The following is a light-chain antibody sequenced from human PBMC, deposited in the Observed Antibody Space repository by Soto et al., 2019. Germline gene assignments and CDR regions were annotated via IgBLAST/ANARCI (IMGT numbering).Light chain of an antibody. V-gene: IGKV1-39*01. J-gene: IGKJ5*01. Sequence: DIQMTQSPSSLSASVGDRVTITCRASQRISNYLNWYQQKPGKAPKLLIYAASSLQSGVPSRFSGSGSGTDFTLTISSLQPADFATYYCQHSYNIPLTFGQGTRLEIK. CDR2: AAS. CDR3: QHSYNIPLT. CDR1: QRISNY.